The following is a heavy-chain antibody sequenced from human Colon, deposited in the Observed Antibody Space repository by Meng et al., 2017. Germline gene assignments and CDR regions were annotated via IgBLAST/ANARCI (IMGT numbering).Heavy chain of an antibody. CDR1: GGSFSGYY. CDR2: INHSGST. J-gene: IGHJ5*02. Sequence: QVQLQKWGAGLLKPSETLSLTCAVYGGSFSGYYWSWIRQPPGKGLEWIGEINHSGSTNYNPSLKSRVTISVDTSKNQFSLKLSSVTAADTAVYYCARRVRGVISWFDPWGQGTLVTVSS. CDR3: ARRVRGVISWFDP. V-gene: IGHV4-34*01. D-gene: IGHD3-10*01.